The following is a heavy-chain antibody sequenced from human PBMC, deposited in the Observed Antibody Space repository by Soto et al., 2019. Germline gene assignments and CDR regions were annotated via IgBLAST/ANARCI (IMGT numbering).Heavy chain of an antibody. CDR3: ASFLVDHVMSAYNGFHH. CDR1: GGSFIGYY. V-gene: IGHV4-34*01. CDR2: INHSGGT. J-gene: IGHJ4*02. Sequence: SETLSLTCAVHGGSFIGYYLSWIRQAPGTGLEWIGEINHSGGTAYNSSLKSRVSISVDASHKQFSLKLTSVTVADTAVYYCASFLVDHVMSAYNGFHHWGQGTQVTVSS. D-gene: IGHD3-3*01.